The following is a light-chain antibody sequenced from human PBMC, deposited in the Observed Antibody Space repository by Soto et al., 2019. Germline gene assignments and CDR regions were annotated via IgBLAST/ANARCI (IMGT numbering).Light chain of an antibody. CDR3: QQYNNWPLT. CDR2: GAT. CDR1: QTVRDN. Sequence: EVVMTQSPATLSVSPGERATRSCRASQTVRDNLGWYQQKPGQPPRLLIYGATTRATGIPARFSGSGSGTEFTLTISSLQSEDFAVYYCQQYNNWPLTFGGGTKVDIK. J-gene: IGKJ4*01. V-gene: IGKV3D-15*01.